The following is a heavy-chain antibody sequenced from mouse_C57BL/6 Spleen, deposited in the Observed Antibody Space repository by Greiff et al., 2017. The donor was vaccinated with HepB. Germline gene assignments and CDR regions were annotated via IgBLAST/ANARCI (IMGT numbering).Heavy chain of an antibody. D-gene: IGHD3-2*02. CDR3: ARPLDSSGYFDY. V-gene: IGHV1-69*01. CDR2: IDPSDSYT. CDR1: GYTFTSYW. Sequence: QVQLQQPGAELVMPGASVKLSCKASGYTFTSYWMHWVKQRPGQGLEWIGEIDPSDSYTNYNQKFKGKSTLTVDKSSSTAYMQLSSLTSEDAAVYYCARPLDSSGYFDYWGQVTTLTVSS. J-gene: IGHJ2*01.